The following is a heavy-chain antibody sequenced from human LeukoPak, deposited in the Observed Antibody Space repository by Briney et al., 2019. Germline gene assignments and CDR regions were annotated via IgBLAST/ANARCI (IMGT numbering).Heavy chain of an antibody. J-gene: IGHJ4*02. CDR2: INWNGGSI. V-gene: IGHV3-20*04. Sequence: PGGSLRLSCAGSGFTFDDYGMNWARQAPGKGLEWVSGINWNGGSIGYADSVKGRFTISRDNSKNTLYLQMNSLRAEDTAVYYCARDWAYYYDSSGYYNRGPAYWGQGTLVTVSS. CDR3: ARDWAYYYDSSGYYNRGPAY. D-gene: IGHD3-22*01. CDR1: GFTFDDYG.